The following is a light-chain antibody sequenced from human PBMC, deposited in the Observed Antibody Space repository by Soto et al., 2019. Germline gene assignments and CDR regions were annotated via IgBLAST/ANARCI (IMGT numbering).Light chain of an antibody. J-gene: IGKJ2*01. CDR1: QSVSSSN. CDR3: QQYDNSPYT. Sequence: VLTQSPGTLSLSPGERATLSCRASQSVSSSNLAWYQKKPGQAPRVLIYGASSRATGIPDRFSGSGSGTDFTLTINRLEPEDFAVYYCQQYDNSPYTFGQGTNLEIK. CDR2: GAS. V-gene: IGKV3-20*01.